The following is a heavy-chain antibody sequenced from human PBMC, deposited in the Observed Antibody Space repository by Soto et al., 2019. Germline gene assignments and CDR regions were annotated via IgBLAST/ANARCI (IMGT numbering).Heavy chain of an antibody. CDR3: TSTPMKQWLALDY. D-gene: IGHD6-19*01. CDR1: GFTFSNAW. J-gene: IGHJ4*02. Sequence: GGSLRLSCAASGFTFSNAWMNWVRQAPGKGLEWVGRIKSKTDGGTTDYAAPVKGRFTISRDDSKNTLYLQMNSLETEDTAVYYCTSTPMKQWLALDYWGQGTLVTSPQ. V-gene: IGHV3-15*07. CDR2: IKSKTDGGTT.